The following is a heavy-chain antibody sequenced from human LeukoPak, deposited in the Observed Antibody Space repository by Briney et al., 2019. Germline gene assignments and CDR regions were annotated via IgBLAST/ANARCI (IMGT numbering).Heavy chain of an antibody. V-gene: IGHV4-4*02. J-gene: IGHJ4*02. CDR3: AREGGFYRPLDY. CDR1: GGSISSTNW. CDR2: VHLSGRT. D-gene: IGHD2/OR15-2a*01. Sequence: NPSETLSLTCGVSGGSISSTNWWTWVRQPPGGGLEWIGEVHLSGRTHYNPSLESRVTMSVDMSENHISLKLTSVTAADTAVYYCAREGGFYRPLDYSGQGTLVIVSS.